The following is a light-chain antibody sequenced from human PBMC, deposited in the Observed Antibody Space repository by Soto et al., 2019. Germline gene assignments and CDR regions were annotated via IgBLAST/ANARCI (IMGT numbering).Light chain of an antibody. CDR2: EVS. V-gene: IGLV2-14*03. CDR3: TSYTSSSTRV. Sequence: LSQPASVCGSPGQSITIAFTGTRRDVGAYDFVSWYQQHPDKAPLLMIYEVSNRPSGVSTRFSVSKSLNPATLTISALPSEDEPDYYCTSYTSSSTRVFPTGTKVPVL. J-gene: IGLJ1*01. CDR1: RRDVGAYDF.